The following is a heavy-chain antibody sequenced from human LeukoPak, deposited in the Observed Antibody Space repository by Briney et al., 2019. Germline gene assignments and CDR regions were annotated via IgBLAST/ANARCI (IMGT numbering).Heavy chain of an antibody. CDR1: GFTFSSYG. D-gene: IGHD6-13*01. CDR2: IRYDGSNK. V-gene: IGHV3-30*02. J-gene: IGHJ4*02. Sequence: PGGSLRLSCAASGFTFSSYGMHWVRQAPGKGLGGVAFIRYDGSNKYYADSVKGRFTISRDNSKNTLYLQMNSLRAEDTAVYYCANRHSSSWYQFDYWGQGTLVTVSS. CDR3: ANRHSSSWYQFDY.